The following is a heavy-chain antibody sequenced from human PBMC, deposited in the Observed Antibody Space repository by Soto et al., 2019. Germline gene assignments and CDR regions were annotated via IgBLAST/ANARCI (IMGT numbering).Heavy chain of an antibody. J-gene: IGHJ3*02. D-gene: IGHD5-18*01. CDR3: AKSYGLLTDAFDI. V-gene: IGHV1-3*01. CDR1: GYTFTSYA. Sequence: ASVKVSCKASGYTFTSYAMHWVRQAPGQRLEWMGWINAGNGNTKYSQKFQGRVTITRDTSASTAYMELSRLRSEDTAVYYCAKSYGLLTDAFDIWGQGTMVTVSS. CDR2: INAGNGNT.